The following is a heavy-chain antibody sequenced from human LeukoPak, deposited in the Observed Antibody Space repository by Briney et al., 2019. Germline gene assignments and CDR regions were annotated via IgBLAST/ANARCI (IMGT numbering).Heavy chain of an antibody. CDR3: ARDYYYGSGSYLK. J-gene: IGHJ4*02. D-gene: IGHD3-10*01. V-gene: IGHV3-7*01. CDR1: GFTLTNYW. CDR2: IKPDGSEK. Sequence: PGGSLRLSCAASGFTLTNYWMIWVRQAPGKGLEWVANIKPDGSEKYYVDSVKGRFTISRDNAKNSLYLQMNSLRAEDTAVYYCARDYYYGSGSYLKWGQGTLVTVSS.